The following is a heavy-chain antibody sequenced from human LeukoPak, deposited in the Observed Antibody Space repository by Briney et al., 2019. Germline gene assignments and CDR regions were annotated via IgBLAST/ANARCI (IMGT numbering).Heavy chain of an antibody. D-gene: IGHD3-22*01. CDR3: ARDLSSSGYYPFDY. CDR1: GFTFSSYA. J-gene: IGHJ4*02. V-gene: IGHV3-64*01. Sequence: PGGSLRLSCAASGFTFSSYAMHWVRQAPGKGLEYVSAISSNGGSTYYANSVKGRFTISRDNSKNTLYLQMNSLRAEDTAVYYCARDLSSSGYYPFDYWGQGTLVTVSS. CDR2: ISSNGGST.